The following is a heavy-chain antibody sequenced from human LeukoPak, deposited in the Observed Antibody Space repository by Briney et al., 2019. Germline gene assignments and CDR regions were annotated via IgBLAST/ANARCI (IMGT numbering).Heavy chain of an antibody. Sequence: GGSLRLSCAASGFTFTNYAMSWVRQAPGTGLEWVSTISVSGTYTNYADSVRGRFTISRVNSNNTVYLHLNTLRAEDTAIYYCARGMTTVTTGDCWGQGTLVTVSS. CDR2: ISVSGTYT. CDR1: GFTFTNYA. V-gene: IGHV3-23*01. CDR3: ARGMTTVTTGDC. J-gene: IGHJ4*02. D-gene: IGHD4-17*01.